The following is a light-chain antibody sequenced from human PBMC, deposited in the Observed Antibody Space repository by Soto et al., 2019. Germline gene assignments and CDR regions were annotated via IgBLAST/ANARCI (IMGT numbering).Light chain of an antibody. CDR3: QQYNNWPPIT. Sequence: SCRSSQSVSTNLACYQQKPGQAPRLLIYGASTGATGIPARFSGSGSGTEFTLTISSLQSEDFAVYYCQQYNNWPPITFGQGTRLEIK. CDR2: GAS. CDR1: QSVSTN. V-gene: IGKV3-15*01. J-gene: IGKJ5*01.